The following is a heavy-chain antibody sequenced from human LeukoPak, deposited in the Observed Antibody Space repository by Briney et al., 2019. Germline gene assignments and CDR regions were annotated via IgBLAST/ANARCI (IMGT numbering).Heavy chain of an antibody. CDR3: ARVYETNGYLY. J-gene: IGHJ4*02. D-gene: IGHD3-22*01. CDR1: GFTFSSYA. V-gene: IGHV3-30-3*01. CDR2: ISYDGSNK. Sequence: GGSLRLSCAASGFTFSSYAMHWVRQAPGKGLEWVAVISYDGSNKYYADSVKGRFTISRDNAKNTVYLQMNSLRVEDTAVYYCARVYETNGYLYWGQGSLVTVSS.